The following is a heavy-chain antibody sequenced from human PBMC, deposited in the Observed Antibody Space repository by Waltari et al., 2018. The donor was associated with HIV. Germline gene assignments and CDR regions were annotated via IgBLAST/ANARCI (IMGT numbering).Heavy chain of an antibody. CDR2: MNPNSGNK. V-gene: IGHV1-8*01. Sequence: QVQLEQSGAEVKEPGASVKVSCKASGYTFTSYDINWVRQASGQGLEWMGWMNPNSGNKGYAQKFQGRVTMTRNTSISTAYMELSSLRSDDTAVYYCARGLRVRGVIGAWFDPWGQGTLVTVSS. D-gene: IGHD3-10*01. CDR1: GYTFTSYD. CDR3: ARGLRVRGVIGAWFDP. J-gene: IGHJ5*02.